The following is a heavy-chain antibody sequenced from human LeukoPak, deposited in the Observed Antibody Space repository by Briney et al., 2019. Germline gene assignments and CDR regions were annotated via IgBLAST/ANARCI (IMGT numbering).Heavy chain of an antibody. J-gene: IGHJ4*02. Sequence: SETLSLTCTVSGCSISSSSYSWGWIRQPPGKGLEWIGSIYYSGSTYYNPSLKSRVTISVDTSKNQFSLKLSSVTAADTAVYYCASTFLFRIDYWGQGTLVTVSS. V-gene: IGHV4-39*01. CDR1: GCSISSSSYS. CDR3: ASTFLFRIDY. CDR2: IYYSGST. D-gene: IGHD3-3*02.